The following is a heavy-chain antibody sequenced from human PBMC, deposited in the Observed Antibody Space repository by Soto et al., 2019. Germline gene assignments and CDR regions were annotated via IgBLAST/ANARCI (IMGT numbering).Heavy chain of an antibody. CDR3: ARDKEMATITDGMDF. CDR1: GGTFSSYA. V-gene: IGHV1-69*06. CDR2: IIPLFGTA. Sequence: QVQLVQSGAEVKKPGSSVKVSCKASGGTFSSYAISWVRQAPGQGLEWMGGIIPLFGTANYAQKVQGRVTITADKSTSRVYMELSSLRSEDTAVYYCARDKEMATITDGMDFCGQGTTVTVSS. J-gene: IGHJ6*02. D-gene: IGHD5-12*01.